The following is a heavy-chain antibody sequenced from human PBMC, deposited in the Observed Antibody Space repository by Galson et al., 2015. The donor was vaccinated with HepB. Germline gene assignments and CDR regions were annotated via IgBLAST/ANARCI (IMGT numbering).Heavy chain of an antibody. J-gene: IGHJ3*02. CDR2: IIPILGIA. D-gene: IGHD1-1*01. Sequence: SVKVSCKASGGTFSSYAISWVRQAPGQGLEWMGRIIPILGIANDAQKFQGRVTITADKSTSTAYMEVSSLRSEDTAVYYCARFRTDAFDIWGQGKMVTVSS. CDR3: ARFRTDAFDI. V-gene: IGHV1-69*04. CDR1: GGTFSSYA.